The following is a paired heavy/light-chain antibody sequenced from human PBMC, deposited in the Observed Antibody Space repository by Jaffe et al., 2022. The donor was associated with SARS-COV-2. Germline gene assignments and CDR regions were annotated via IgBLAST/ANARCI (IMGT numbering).Light chain of an antibody. CDR1: QSVSHSSNNENY. CDR3: QQYYTTRT. CDR2: WAS. V-gene: IGKV4-1*01. Sequence: DIVMTQSPDSLAVSLGERATINCKSSQSVSHSSNNENYLAWYQQKPGQPPKLLIYWASTRESGVPDRFSGSGSGTDFTLTINNLQAEDAAVYYCQQYYTTRTFGQGTKVEI. J-gene: IGKJ1*01.
Heavy chain of an antibody. J-gene: IGHJ4*01. CDR2: IHTSGST. CDR3: AGDRVEINSDYDYD. V-gene: IGHV4-61*02. Sequence: QVQLQESGPGLVKPSETLSLTCTVSGGSISSGGSYWSWIRLPAGKGLEWIGYIHTSGSTNYNPSLKSRVTISVDTSKNQFSLRLSSVTAADTAVYYCAGDRVEINSDYDYDWGHGTLVTVSS. D-gene: IGHD5-12*01. CDR1: GGSISSGGSY.